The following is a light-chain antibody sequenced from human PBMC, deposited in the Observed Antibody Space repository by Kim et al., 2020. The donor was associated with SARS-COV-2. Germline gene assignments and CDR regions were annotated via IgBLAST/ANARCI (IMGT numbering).Light chain of an antibody. CDR2: RVS. V-gene: IGKV2-30*01. Sequence: PAYISCRSSQSLVYSGGNTYLTWFHQRPGKAPRRLVYRVSSRDSGVPDRFSGSGSGTDFTLKISRVEAEDVGIYYCMQGTHWPPTFGQGTKVDIK. J-gene: IGKJ1*01. CDR3: MQGTHWPPT. CDR1: QSLVYSGGNTY.